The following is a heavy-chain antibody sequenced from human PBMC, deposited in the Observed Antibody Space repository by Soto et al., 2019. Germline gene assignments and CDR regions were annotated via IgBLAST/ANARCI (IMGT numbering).Heavy chain of an antibody. CDR2: ISGSGSST. V-gene: IGHV3-23*01. Sequence: RLPCAPCGLNFRSYAMSWVRQTPGERLEWVSAISGSGSSTYYADSVRGRFTISSDNSKNTLYLQMNSLRAEDTAIFYCAKDRERGDDDLWYCDLLGRGTLVTVSS. CDR1: GLNFRSYA. CDR3: AKDRERGDDDLWYCDL. J-gene: IGHJ2*01. D-gene: IGHD1-26*01.